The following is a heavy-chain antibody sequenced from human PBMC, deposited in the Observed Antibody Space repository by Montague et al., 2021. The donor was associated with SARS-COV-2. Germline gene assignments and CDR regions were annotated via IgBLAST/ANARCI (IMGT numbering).Heavy chain of an antibody. V-gene: IGHV4-39*01. CDR2: IYYSGST. D-gene: IGHD5-12*01. CDR1: GGSISSSTYY. J-gene: IGHJ4*02. CDR3: ARHGWGWLRLLRPFDY. Sequence: SETLSLTYTVSGGSISSSTYYWGWIRQPPGKGLEWIGSIYYSGSTYYNPSLKSRVTISVDTSKNQFSLKLSSVTAADTAVYYCARHGWGWLRLLRPFDYWGQGTLV.